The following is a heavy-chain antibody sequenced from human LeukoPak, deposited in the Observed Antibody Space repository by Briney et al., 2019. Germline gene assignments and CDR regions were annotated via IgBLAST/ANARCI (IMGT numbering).Heavy chain of an antibody. Sequence: SVKVSCKASGGTFSSYAISWVRQAPGQGLEWMGGIIPIFGTANYAQKFQGRVTITTDESTSTAYMELSSLRSEDTAVYYCARGLEMTTVTTWGPDAFDIWGQGTMVTVSS. D-gene: IGHD4-17*01. CDR2: IIPIFGTA. CDR3: ARGLEMTTVTTWGPDAFDI. V-gene: IGHV1-69*05. J-gene: IGHJ3*02. CDR1: GGTFSSYA.